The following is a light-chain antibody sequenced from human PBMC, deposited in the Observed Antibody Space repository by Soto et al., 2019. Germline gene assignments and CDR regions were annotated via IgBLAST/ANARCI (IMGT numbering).Light chain of an antibody. J-gene: IGKJ3*01. CDR3: QESYNTVT. CDR2: AAS. CDR1: QNINSY. Sequence: DIQMTQSPSSLSASLGDRVTITCRASQNINSYLNWYQQKPGRAPKLLIYAASYLQSGVPSRFSGTGSGTDFTLTISSLQPEDFATYYCQESYNTVTFGPGTKVDI. V-gene: IGKV1-39*01.